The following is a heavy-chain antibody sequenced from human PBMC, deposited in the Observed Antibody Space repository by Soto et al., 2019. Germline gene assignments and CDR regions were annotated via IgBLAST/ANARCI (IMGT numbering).Heavy chain of an antibody. J-gene: IGHJ6*03. D-gene: IGHD2-21*02. CDR3: ARGVWVTDGGMTHYYYCLDV. CDR2: IIPVLNIT. Sequence: QVQLVQSGAEVQKPGSSLRVSCEASGGTLSSYTFNWVRQAPGQALEWMGRIIPVLNITNYAQNFKGRVTITADKSTSTVYRELSSLRSADSAIYYCARGVWVTDGGMTHYYYCLDVWGKGSTVTVYS. CDR1: GGTLSSYT. V-gene: IGHV1-69*02.